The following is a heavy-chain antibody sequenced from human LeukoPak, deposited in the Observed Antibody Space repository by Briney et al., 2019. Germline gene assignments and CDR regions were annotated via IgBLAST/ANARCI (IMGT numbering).Heavy chain of an antibody. CDR1: GYTLTELS. CDR2: FDPEDGET. D-gene: IGHD5-18*01. V-gene: IGHV1-24*01. CDR3: ATSGYSYGKEEAVFDY. J-gene: IGHJ4*02. Sequence: ASVKVSCTVSGYTLTELSMHWVRQAPGKGLEWMGGFDPEDGETIYAQKFQGRVTMTEDTSTDTAYMELSSLRSEDTAVYYCATSGYSYGKEEAVFDYWGQGTLVTVSS.